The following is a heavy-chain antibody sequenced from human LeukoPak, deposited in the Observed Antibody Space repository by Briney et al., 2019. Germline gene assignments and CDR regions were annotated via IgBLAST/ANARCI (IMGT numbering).Heavy chain of an antibody. D-gene: IGHD3-10*01. CDR2: INHSGST. CDR3: ARVPGKGPYYYYYGMDV. Sequence: SETLSLICAVYGGSFSGYYWSWIRQPPGKGLEWIGEINHSGSTNYNPSLKSRVTISVDTSKNQFSLKLSSVTAADTAMYYCARVPGKGPYYYYYGMDVWGHGTTITVSS. V-gene: IGHV4-34*01. CDR1: GGSFSGYY. J-gene: IGHJ6*02.